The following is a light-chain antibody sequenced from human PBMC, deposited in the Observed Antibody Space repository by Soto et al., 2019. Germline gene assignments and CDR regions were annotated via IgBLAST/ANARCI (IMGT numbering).Light chain of an antibody. CDR2: KAS. V-gene: IGKV1-5*03. CDR1: QTISSW. CDR3: KQYYSAWT. Sequence: DIQMTQSPSTLSGSVGDRATITCRASQTISSWLAWYQQKPGTAPKLLIYKASTLKSGAPSRFSGSGSGTDFTLTISRLQSDDFATYYCKQYYSAWTFGQGTQLDIK. J-gene: IGKJ1*01.